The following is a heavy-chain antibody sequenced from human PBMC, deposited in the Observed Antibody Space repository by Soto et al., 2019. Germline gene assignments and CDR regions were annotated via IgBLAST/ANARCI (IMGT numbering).Heavy chain of an antibody. Sequence: EVQLVESGGGLVKPGGSLRLSCAASGFTFSSYSMNWVRQAPGKGLEWVSSISSSSSYIYYADSVKGRFTISRDNAKNSLYLQKNSLRAEDTAVYYCARVGRSSGWGGYYDSSGYYYFDYWGQGTLVTVSS. V-gene: IGHV3-21*01. CDR3: ARVGRSSGWGGYYDSSGYYYFDY. D-gene: IGHD3-22*01. J-gene: IGHJ4*02. CDR1: GFTFSSYS. CDR2: ISSSSSYI.